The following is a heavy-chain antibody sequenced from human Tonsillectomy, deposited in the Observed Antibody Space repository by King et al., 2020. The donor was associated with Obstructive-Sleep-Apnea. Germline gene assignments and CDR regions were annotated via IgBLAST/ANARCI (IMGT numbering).Heavy chain of an antibody. Sequence: VQLVESGGCLVQPGGSLRLSCATTGLAFDTYWMSLVGQAPGKGLEWVSNIKQDGSKKYCVDSVKGLFTISRDNAKNSLYLQMNSLRAEDTAVYYCARAGYSSSPRPGSWYWGQGTLVTVSS. D-gene: IGHD6-13*01. J-gene: IGHJ4*02. CDR2: IKQDGSKK. V-gene: IGHV3-7*01. CDR3: ARAGYSSSPRPGSWY. CDR1: GLAFDTYW.